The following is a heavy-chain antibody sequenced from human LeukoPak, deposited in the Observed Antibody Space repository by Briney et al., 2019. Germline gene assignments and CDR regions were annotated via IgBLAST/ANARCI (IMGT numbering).Heavy chain of an antibody. V-gene: IGHV3-48*02. CDR1: GFTFSSYA. D-gene: IGHD4-17*01. CDR2: ISSSSSTI. CDR3: AGDATVDY. J-gene: IGHJ4*02. Sequence: GGSLRLSCAASGFTFSSYAMSWVRQAPGKGLEWVSYISSSSSTIYYADSVKGRLTISRDNAKNSLYLQMNSRRDEDTAEYYCAGDATVDYWGQGNLVTVSS.